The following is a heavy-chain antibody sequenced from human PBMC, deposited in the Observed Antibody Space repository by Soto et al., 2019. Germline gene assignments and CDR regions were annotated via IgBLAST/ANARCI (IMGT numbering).Heavy chain of an antibody. J-gene: IGHJ4*02. CDR1: GYAFTTYG. CDR2: ISAHNGTT. V-gene: IGHV1-18*01. D-gene: IGHD1-1*01. Sequence: QVHLVQSGAEVKKPGASVKVSCQGSGYAFTTYGITWVRQAPGQGLEWMGWISAHNGTTNYAQKLQGRVPVTSATSTSTAYMELRSLRYDDTAVYYCARGRYGDYWGQGALVTVSS. CDR3: ARGRYGDY.